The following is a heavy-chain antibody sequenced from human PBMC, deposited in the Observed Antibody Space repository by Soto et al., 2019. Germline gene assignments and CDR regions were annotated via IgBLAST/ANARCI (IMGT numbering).Heavy chain of an antibody. CDR2: IYHSGST. CDR1: GGSISSGGYS. V-gene: IGHV4-30-2*01. J-gene: IGHJ5*02. D-gene: IGHD3-9*01. CDR3: ARAGGLRYFDWLSP. Sequence: SETLSLTCAVSGGSISSGGYSWSWIRQPPGKGLEWIGYIYHSGSTYYNPSLKSRVTISVDTSKNQFSLKLSSVTAADTAVYYCARAGGLRYFDWLSPWGQGTLVTVSS.